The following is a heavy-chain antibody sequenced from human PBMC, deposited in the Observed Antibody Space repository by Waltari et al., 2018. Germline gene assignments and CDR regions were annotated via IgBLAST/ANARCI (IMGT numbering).Heavy chain of an antibody. V-gene: IGHV3-30*02. J-gene: IGHJ4*02. D-gene: IGHD1-1*01. Sequence: QVQLVESGGGVVQPGGSLRLSCAASGFTFSSYGMHWVRQAPGKGLEWVAFIRYDGSNKYYADSVKGRFTISRDNAKNSLYLQMNSLRAEDTAVYYCAREEPTGSLTFDYWGQGTLVTVSS. CDR1: GFTFSSYG. CDR2: IRYDGSNK. CDR3: AREEPTGSLTFDY.